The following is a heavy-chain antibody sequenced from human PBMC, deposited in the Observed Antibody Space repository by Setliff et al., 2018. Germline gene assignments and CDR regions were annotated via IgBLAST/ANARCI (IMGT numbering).Heavy chain of an antibody. CDR1: GYTFTSYD. Sequence: ASVKVSCKASGYTFTSYDINWVRQATGQGLEWMGWMNPNSGNTGYAQKFQGRVIITRNTSISTAYMELSSLRSEDTAVYYCARRGMSSSWFQGHFDYWGQGTLVTVS. CDR3: ARRGMSSSWFQGHFDY. CDR2: MNPNSGNT. J-gene: IGHJ4*02. V-gene: IGHV1-8*02. D-gene: IGHD6-13*01.